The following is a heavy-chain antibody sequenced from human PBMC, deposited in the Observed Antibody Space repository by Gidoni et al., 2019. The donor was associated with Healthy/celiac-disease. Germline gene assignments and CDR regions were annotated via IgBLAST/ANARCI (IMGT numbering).Heavy chain of an antibody. CDR2: IYSGGST. J-gene: IGHJ4*02. D-gene: IGHD5-18*01. CDR1: GLPVSSNY. Sequence: EVQLVETGGGLIQPGGSLRLSCAASGLPVSSNYMSWVRQAPGKGLEWVSVIYSGGSTYYADSVKGRFTISRDNSKNTLYLQMNSLRAEDTAVYYCARTPTRYSYGYFDYWGQGTLVTVSS. CDR3: ARTPTRYSYGYFDY. V-gene: IGHV3-53*02.